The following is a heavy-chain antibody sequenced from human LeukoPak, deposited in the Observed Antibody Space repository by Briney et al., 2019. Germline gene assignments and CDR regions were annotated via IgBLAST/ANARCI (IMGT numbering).Heavy chain of an antibody. J-gene: IGHJ4*02. CDR3: ARTVYDILSGFDY. CDR1: GYTFNTHY. D-gene: IGHD3-9*01. Sequence: ASVKVFCKASGYTFNTHYIHWVRQAPGQGLEWMGMFNPHGRPRHSQKFQGRVTMTRDTSTTTVTMELSSLRSEDTAVYYCARTVYDILSGFDYWGQGTLVTVSS. V-gene: IGHV1-46*02. CDR2: FNPHGRP.